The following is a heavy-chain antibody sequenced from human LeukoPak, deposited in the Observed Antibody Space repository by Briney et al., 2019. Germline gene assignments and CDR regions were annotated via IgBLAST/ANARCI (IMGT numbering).Heavy chain of an antibody. J-gene: IGHJ6*02. CDR3: ARAPEPYYGMDV. Sequence: PGGSLRLSCAASGLTFSSHWMHWVRQAPGKGLVWVSRITNDGSSTTYADSVKGRFTISRDNAKNTLYLQMNSLRAEDTAVYYCARAPEPYYGMDVWGQGTTVTVSS. D-gene: IGHD1-14*01. V-gene: IGHV3-74*01. CDR1: GLTFSSHW. CDR2: ITNDGSST.